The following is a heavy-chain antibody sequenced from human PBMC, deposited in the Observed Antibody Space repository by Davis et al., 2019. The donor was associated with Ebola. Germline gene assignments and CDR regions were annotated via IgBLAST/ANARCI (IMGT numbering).Heavy chain of an antibody. CDR1: GGSIISSSSY. CDR2: IYYSGIT. J-gene: IGHJ4*02. Sequence: MPSETLSLTCTVSGGSIISSSSYWGWIRQPPRKGLEWIGSIYYSGITYYNPSLKSRVTISVDTSKNQFSLKLSSVTAADTAVYYCARGFLIFYRYSYGYWGQGTLVTVSS. CDR3: ARGFLIFYRYSYGY. V-gene: IGHV4-39*01. D-gene: IGHD5-18*01.